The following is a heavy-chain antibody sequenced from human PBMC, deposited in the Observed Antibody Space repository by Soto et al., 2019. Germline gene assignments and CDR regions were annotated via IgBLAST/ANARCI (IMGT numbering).Heavy chain of an antibody. CDR1: GGSISSGDYY. Sequence: SETLSLTCTVSGGSISSGDYYWSWIRQPPGKGLEWIGYIYYSGSTYYNPSLKSRVTISVDTSKNQFSLKLSSVTAADTAVYYCARESPWYCSGGSCGPDYWGQGTLVTVSS. CDR2: IYYSGST. D-gene: IGHD2-15*01. J-gene: IGHJ4*02. CDR3: ARESPWYCSGGSCGPDY. V-gene: IGHV4-30-4*01.